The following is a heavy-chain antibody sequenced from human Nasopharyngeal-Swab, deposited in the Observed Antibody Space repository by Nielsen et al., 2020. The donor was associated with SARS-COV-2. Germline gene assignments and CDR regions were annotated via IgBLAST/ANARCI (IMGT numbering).Heavy chain of an antibody. D-gene: IGHD6-6*01. CDR1: GFTFSSYW. CDR3: ARESISTRHSGWFDP. CDR2: IKQDGSEK. Sequence: GGSLRLCCAASGFTFSSYWMSWVRQAPGKGLEWVANIKQDGSEKYYVDSVKGRFTISRDNAESSLYLEMNSLRVEDTAVYFCARESISTRHSGWFDPWGQGTLVTVSS. J-gene: IGHJ5*02. V-gene: IGHV3-7*01.